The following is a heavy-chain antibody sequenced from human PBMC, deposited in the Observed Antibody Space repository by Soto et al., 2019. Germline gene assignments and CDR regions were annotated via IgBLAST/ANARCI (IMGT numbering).Heavy chain of an antibody. D-gene: IGHD3-3*01. Sequence: ASVKVSCKASGGTFSSYAISWARQAPGQGLEWMGGIIPIFGTANYAQKFQGRVTITADKSTSTAYMELSSLRSEDTAVYYCARDFAITIHSDYYYYGMDVWGQGTTVTVSS. V-gene: IGHV1-69*06. CDR1: GGTFSSYA. CDR2: IIPIFGTA. CDR3: ARDFAITIHSDYYYYGMDV. J-gene: IGHJ6*02.